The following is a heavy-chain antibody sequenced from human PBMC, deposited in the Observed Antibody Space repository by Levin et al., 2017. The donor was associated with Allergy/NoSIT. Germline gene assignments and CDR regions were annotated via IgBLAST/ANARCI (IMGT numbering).Heavy chain of an antibody. CDR1: GFPFTSSS. D-gene: IGHD3-3*01. CDR2: ISPSSSHI. CDR3: ARDRGFGDYDFYY. Sequence: LSLTCAASGFPFTSSSMNWVRQAPGKGLEWVSSISPSSSHIYYADSMKGRFTISRDNAKNSLYLQMDSLRTEDTAVYYCARDRGFGDYDFYYWGQGTLVMVSS. J-gene: IGHJ4*02. V-gene: IGHV3-21*01.